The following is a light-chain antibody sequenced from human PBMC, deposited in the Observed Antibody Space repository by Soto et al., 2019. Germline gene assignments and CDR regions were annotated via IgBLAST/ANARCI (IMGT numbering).Light chain of an antibody. CDR1: QSISSTY. V-gene: IGKV3D-20*02. J-gene: IGKJ5*01. Sequence: EIVLTQSPGTLSLSPGERATFSCRASQSISSTYLAWYQQKPGQAPRLLINGASSRATGIPDRFSGSGTGTDFTLTINRLEPEDFAVYYCQQRSNWPQITFGQGTRLEN. CDR2: GAS. CDR3: QQRSNWPQIT.